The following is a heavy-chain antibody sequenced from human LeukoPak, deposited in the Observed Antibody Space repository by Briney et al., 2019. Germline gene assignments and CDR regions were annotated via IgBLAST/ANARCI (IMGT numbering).Heavy chain of an antibody. J-gene: IGHJ6*03. Sequence: SETLSLTCTVSGGSIISYYWSWIRQPPGKGLECIGYIYYSGSTNYNPSLKSRVTISVDTSKNQFSLKLSSVTAADTAVYYCASLCCSGGSCYNYYMDVWGKGTTVSVSS. CDR1: GGSIISYY. D-gene: IGHD2-15*01. CDR2: IYYSGST. V-gene: IGHV4-59*08. CDR3: ASLCCSGGSCYNYYMDV.